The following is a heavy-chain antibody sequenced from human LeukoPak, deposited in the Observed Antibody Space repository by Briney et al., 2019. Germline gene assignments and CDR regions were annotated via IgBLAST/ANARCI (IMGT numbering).Heavy chain of an antibody. J-gene: IGHJ4*02. CDR1: GFTFSSYA. V-gene: IGHV3-23*01. CDR2: VSGSGSST. D-gene: IGHD3-22*01. Sequence: PGGSPRLSCAASGFTFSSYAMSWVRQAPGKGLEWVSSVSGSGSSTYDADSVKGRFTISRDNSKNTLYLQMNSLRAEDTAIYYCAKDRLYDSSGYYFDYWGQGTLVTVSS. CDR3: AKDRLYDSSGYYFDY.